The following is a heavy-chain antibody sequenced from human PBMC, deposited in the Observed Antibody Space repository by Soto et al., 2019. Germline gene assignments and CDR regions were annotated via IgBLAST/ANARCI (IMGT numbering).Heavy chain of an antibody. Sequence: EVQLVESGGGLVKPGGSLRLSCAASGFTFSSYSMNWVRQAPGKGLEWVSSISSSSSYIYYADSVKGRFTISRDNAKSSFYLQMSRLRAEDTAVYYCARDSRIGWIQNSWFAPWGQGSLVTVSS. CDR1: GFTFSSYS. D-gene: IGHD6-19*01. CDR3: ARDSRIGWIQNSWFAP. J-gene: IGHJ5*02. CDR2: ISSSSSYI. V-gene: IGHV3-21*01.